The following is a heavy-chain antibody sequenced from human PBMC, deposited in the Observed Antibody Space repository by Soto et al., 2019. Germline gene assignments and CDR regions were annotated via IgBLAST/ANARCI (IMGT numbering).Heavy chain of an antibody. J-gene: IGHJ3*02. Sequence: GGSLRLSCAASGFTFSSYGMDWVRQAPGKGLEWVAVIWYDGSNKYYADSVKGRFTISRDNSKNTLYLQMNSLRAEDTAVYYCARDQGNDAFDIWGQGTMVTVSS. CDR3: ARDQGNDAFDI. CDR1: GFTFSSYG. V-gene: IGHV3-33*01. CDR2: IWYDGSNK.